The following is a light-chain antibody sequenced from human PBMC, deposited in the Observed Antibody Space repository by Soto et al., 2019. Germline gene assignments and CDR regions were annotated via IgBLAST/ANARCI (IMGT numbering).Light chain of an antibody. J-gene: IGLJ2*01. CDR3: SSYTSGSTLVV. CDR1: SSDVGGYNY. CDR2: DVS. V-gene: IGLV2-14*01. Sequence: QSALTQPASVSGSPGQSITISCTGTSSDVGGYNYVSWYQQHPGKAPTLMIYDVSKRAPGVSNRFSGSKSGNRASLTISGLQAEDEADYYCSSYTSGSTLVVFGGGTKLTVL.